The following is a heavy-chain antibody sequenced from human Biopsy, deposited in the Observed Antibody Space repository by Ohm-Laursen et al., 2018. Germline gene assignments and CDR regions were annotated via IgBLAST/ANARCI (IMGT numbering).Heavy chain of an antibody. V-gene: IGHV3-30*18. Sequence: SLRLSCAASGFGFYAMHWVRQPPGKGLEWLAVTSFDGSNKFYAESVRGRFTISRDRSMDTLYLQMNRLTNEDTALYYCAKDGGQWLGGAFDIWGHGTMVIVAS. D-gene: IGHD6-19*01. CDR1: GFGFYA. CDR3: AKDGGQWLGGAFDI. J-gene: IGHJ3*02. CDR2: TSFDGSNK.